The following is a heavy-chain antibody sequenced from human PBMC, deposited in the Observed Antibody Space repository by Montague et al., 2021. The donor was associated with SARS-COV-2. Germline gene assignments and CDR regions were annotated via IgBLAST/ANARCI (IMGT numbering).Heavy chain of an antibody. CDR2: TYYRSKWYN. Sequence: CAISGDSVLSNIATWNWIRQSPSRGLEWLGRTYYRSKWYNDYAESVKSRITIDPDTSKHQFSLHLNSVTPEDTAVYYCARIPVGSKYYFDFWGQGTLVTVSS. CDR3: ARIPVGSKYYFDF. V-gene: IGHV6-1*01. J-gene: IGHJ4*02. CDR1: GDSVLSNIAT. D-gene: IGHD2-2*01.